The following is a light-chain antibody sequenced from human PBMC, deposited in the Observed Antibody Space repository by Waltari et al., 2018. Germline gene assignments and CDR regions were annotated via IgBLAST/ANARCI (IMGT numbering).Light chain of an antibody. CDR2: VTSDGSH. CDR1: SGPSSNV. J-gene: IGLJ3*02. CDR3: QTGGHGTWV. Sequence: QLVLTQSPSASASLGASVKLPCTLSSGPSSNVIAWLQQQPEKGPRYLMKVTSDGSHSKGDEIPDRFSGSSSGAERYLTISSLQSEDEADYYCQTGGHGTWVFGGGTKLTVL. V-gene: IGLV4-69*01.